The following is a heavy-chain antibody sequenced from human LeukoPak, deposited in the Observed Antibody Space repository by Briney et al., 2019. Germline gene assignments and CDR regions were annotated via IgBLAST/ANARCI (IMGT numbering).Heavy chain of an antibody. Sequence: GGSLRLSCAASGFTFSSYWMSWVRQAPGKGLKWVANIEQDGSEKYYVDSVKGRFTISRDNAKNSLYLQMNSLRAEDTAVYYCARAHHYCSSTSCYIGRRYYYYYMDVWGKGTTVTVSS. CDR2: IEQDGSEK. V-gene: IGHV3-7*01. CDR3: ARAHHYCSSTSCYIGRRYYYYYMDV. J-gene: IGHJ6*03. D-gene: IGHD2-2*02. CDR1: GFTFSSYW.